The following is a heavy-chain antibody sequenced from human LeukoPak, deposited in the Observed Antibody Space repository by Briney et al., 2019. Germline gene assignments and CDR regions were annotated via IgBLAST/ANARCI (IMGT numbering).Heavy chain of an antibody. J-gene: IGHJ3*02. Sequence: GGSLRLSCAASGFSFSTYGMSWVRQAPGKGLEWVSSISNSGGTTLYRDSVKGRFTISRDNSKNTLYLQMNSLRAEDTAVYYCAKAREGHRAFDIWGQGTMVTVSS. D-gene: IGHD5-24*01. CDR3: AKAREGHRAFDI. CDR2: ISNSGGTT. CDR1: GFSFSTYG. V-gene: IGHV3-23*01.